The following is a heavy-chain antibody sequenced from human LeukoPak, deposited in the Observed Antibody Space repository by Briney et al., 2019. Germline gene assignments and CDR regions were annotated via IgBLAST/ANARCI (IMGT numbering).Heavy chain of an antibody. Sequence: GGSLRLSCAASGFTVSSNYMSLVRQAPGKGLERVSVIYSGGSTYYADSVKGRFTISRDNSKNTLYLQMNSLRAEDTAVYYCAREGASDYFDYWGQGTLVTVSS. V-gene: IGHV3-53*01. CDR1: GFTVSSNY. CDR3: AREGASDYFDY. D-gene: IGHD3-16*01. CDR2: IYSGGST. J-gene: IGHJ4*02.